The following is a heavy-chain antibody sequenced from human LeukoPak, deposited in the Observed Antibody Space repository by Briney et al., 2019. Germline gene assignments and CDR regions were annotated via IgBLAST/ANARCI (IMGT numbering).Heavy chain of an antibody. D-gene: IGHD2-2*01. CDR2: INPNSGGT. CDR3: ARDYCSSTSCLFDY. CDR1: GYTFTSYY. V-gene: IGHV1-2*04. Sequence: ASVKVSCKASGYTFTSYYMHWVRQAPGQGLEWMGWINPNSGGTNYAQKFQGWVTMTRDTSISTAYMELSRLRSDDTAVYYCARDYCSSTSCLFDYWGQGTLVTVSS. J-gene: IGHJ4*02.